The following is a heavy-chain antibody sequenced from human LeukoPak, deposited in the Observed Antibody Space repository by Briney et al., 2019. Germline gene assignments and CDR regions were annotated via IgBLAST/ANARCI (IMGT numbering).Heavy chain of an antibody. J-gene: IGHJ4*02. CDR2: INHSGST. CDR3: AGRGYDHDY. D-gene: IGHD5-12*01. CDR1: GGSFSGYY. Sequence: SETLSLTCAVYGGSFSGYYWSWIRQPPGKGLEWIGEINHSGSTNYNPSLKSRVTISVDTSKNQFSLKLSSVTAADTAVYYCAGRGYDHDYWGQGTLVTVSS. V-gene: IGHV4-34*01.